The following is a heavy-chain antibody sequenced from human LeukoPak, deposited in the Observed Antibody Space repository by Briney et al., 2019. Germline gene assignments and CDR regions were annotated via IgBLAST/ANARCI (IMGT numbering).Heavy chain of an antibody. D-gene: IGHD3-10*01. Sequence: PSETLSLTCAVYGGSFSGYYWSWIRQPPGKGLEWIGEINHSGSTNYNPSLKSRVTISVDTSRNQFSLKLSSVTAVDTAVYYCATRSGSYRWVYWGQGTLVTVSS. CDR1: GGSFSGYY. V-gene: IGHV4-34*01. CDR3: ATRSGSYRWVY. CDR2: INHSGST. J-gene: IGHJ4*02.